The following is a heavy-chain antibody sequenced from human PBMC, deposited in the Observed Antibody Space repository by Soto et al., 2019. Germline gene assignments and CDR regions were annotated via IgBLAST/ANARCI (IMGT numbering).Heavy chain of an antibody. D-gene: IGHD1-26*01. Sequence: QITLKESGPTLVKPTQTLTLTCTFSGFSLSTSGVGVGWIRQPPGKALEWLALIYWDDAKRYSPSLKSRLTITKDTSKNQVVLTMTNMDPVDTATYYCARATLMDLFDYWGQGTLVTVSS. CDR1: GFSLSTSGVG. CDR2: IYWDDAK. V-gene: IGHV2-5*02. CDR3: ARATLMDLFDY. J-gene: IGHJ4*02.